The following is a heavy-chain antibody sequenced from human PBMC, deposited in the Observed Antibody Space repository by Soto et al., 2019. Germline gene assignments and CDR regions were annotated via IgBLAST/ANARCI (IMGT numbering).Heavy chain of an antibody. D-gene: IGHD5-12*01. J-gene: IGHJ6*03. V-gene: IGHV1-3*01. CDR3: ARDLGGYDYLPPDFGFLPRPYYNKYIDF. CDR2: INAGNGNT. Sequence: ASVKVSCKASGYTFTSYGMHWVRQAPGQRLEWMGWINAGNGNTKYSQKFQGRVTITRDTSASTAYMELSSLRSEDTAVYYCARDLGGYDYLPPDFGFLPRPYYNKYIDFRGTGTTVTGSS. CDR1: GYTFTSYG.